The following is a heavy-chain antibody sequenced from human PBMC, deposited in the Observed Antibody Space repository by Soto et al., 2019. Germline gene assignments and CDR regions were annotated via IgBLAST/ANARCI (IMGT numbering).Heavy chain of an antibody. J-gene: IGHJ6*02. CDR1: GFTFSSYW. CDR2: MNEDGGIT. V-gene: IGHV3-74*02. CDR3: TSDLSARADV. Sequence: EVQLVESGGGLVRPGGSLRLSCAASGFTFSSYWMHWVRQAPGKGLVWDSRMNEDGGITDYSDSVKGRFTISRDNAKNPLYRLMNRLRVEDAAVYYCTSDLSARADVWGQGTTVTVSS.